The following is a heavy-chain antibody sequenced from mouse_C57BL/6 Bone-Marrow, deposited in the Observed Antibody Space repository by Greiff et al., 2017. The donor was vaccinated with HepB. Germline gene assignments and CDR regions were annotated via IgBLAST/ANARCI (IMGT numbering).Heavy chain of an antibody. D-gene: IGHD4-1*01. CDR1: EYEFPSHD. CDR3: ARYGTDWTWFAY. Sequence: EVHLVESGGGLVQPGESLKLSCESNEYEFPSHDMSWVRKTPEKRLELVAAINSDGGSTYYPDSVKGRVTISRDNAKNTLYLQMSSLKSEDTAMYYCARYGTDWTWFAYWGQGTLVTVSA. J-gene: IGHJ3*01. V-gene: IGHV5-2*01. CDR2: INSDGGST.